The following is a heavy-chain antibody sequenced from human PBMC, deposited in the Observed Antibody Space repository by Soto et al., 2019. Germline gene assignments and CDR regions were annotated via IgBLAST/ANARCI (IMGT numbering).Heavy chain of an antibody. CDR2: INHSGST. CDR1: GGSFSGYY. J-gene: IGHJ6*03. D-gene: IGHD5-18*01. CDR3: ARGVSPGYSYGLGYYYMDV. V-gene: IGHV4-34*01. Sequence: SETLSLTCAVYGGSFSGYYWSWIRQPPGKGLEWIGEINHSGSTNYNPSLKSRVTISVDTSKNQFSLKLTSVTAADTAVYYCARGVSPGYSYGLGYYYMDVWGKGTTVTVSS.